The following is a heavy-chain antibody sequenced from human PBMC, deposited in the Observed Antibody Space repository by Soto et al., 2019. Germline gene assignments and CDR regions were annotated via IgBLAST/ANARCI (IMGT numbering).Heavy chain of an antibody. CDR1: GFTFSSYS. V-gene: IGHV3-48*02. J-gene: IGHJ4*02. D-gene: IGHD6-6*01. Sequence: GSLRLSCAASGFTFSSYSMNWVRQAPGKGLEWVSYISSSSSTIYYADSVKGRFTISRDNAKNSLYLQMNSLRDEDTAVYYCARDRPAPISSSPYFDYWGQGTLVTVSS. CDR2: ISSSSSTI. CDR3: ARDRPAPISSSPYFDY.